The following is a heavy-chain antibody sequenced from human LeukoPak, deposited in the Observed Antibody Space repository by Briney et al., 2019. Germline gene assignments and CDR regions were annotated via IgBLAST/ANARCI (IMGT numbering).Heavy chain of an antibody. CDR3: ARTLPGGVVDY. CDR2: INPSGGST. V-gene: IGHV1-46*01. Sequence: ASVKVSCKASGYTFTSYYMHWVRQAPGQGLEWMGIINPSGGSTSYAQKFQGRVTMTRDTSTSTVYMELSSLRSGDTAVYYCARTLPGGVVDYWGQGTLVTVSS. CDR1: GYTFTSYY. J-gene: IGHJ4*02. D-gene: IGHD1-14*01.